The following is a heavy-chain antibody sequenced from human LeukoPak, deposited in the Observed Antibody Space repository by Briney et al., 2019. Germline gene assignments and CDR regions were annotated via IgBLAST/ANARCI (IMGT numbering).Heavy chain of an antibody. V-gene: IGHV3-21*01. J-gene: IGHJ5*02. D-gene: IGHD3-10*01. CDR2: IISSSTYI. CDR3: ARETARRISMIRGVNWFDP. Sequence: GGSPRLSCAASGFTFCRYSMNWVRDAPREGLEWVSYIISSSTYIYYADSVKGRFTISRDNSKNSLYLQMNSLRAEDTAVYYCARETARRISMIRGVNWFDPWGQGTLVTVSS. CDR1: GFTFCRYS.